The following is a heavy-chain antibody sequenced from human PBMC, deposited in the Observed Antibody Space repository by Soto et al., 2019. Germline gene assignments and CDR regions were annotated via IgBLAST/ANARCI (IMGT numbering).Heavy chain of an antibody. D-gene: IGHD5-18*01. CDR3: ARGGYSYGHSGYYYGMDV. CDR1: GGSISSYY. Sequence: ETLSLTCTVSGGSISSYYWSWIRQPPGKGLEWIGYIYYSGSTNYNPSLKSRVTISVDTSKNQFSLKLSSVTAADTAVYYCARGGYSYGHSGYYYGMDVWGQGTTVTVSS. V-gene: IGHV4-59*01. CDR2: IYYSGST. J-gene: IGHJ6*02.